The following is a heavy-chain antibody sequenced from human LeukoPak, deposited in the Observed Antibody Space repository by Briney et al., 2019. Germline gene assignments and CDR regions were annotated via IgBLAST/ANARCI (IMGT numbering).Heavy chain of an antibody. Sequence: PGGSLRLSCAASGFTFSSYSMNWVRQAPGKGLEWVSSISSSSSYIYYADSVTGRFTISRDNAKNSLYLQMNSLRAEDTAVYYCARDLTGGRDYWGQRTLVTVSS. CDR2: ISSSSSYI. J-gene: IGHJ4*02. D-gene: IGHD3-10*01. CDR3: ARDLTGGRDY. V-gene: IGHV3-21*01. CDR1: GFTFSSYS.